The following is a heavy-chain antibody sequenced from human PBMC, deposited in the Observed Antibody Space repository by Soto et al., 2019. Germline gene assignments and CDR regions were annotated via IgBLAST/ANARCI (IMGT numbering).Heavy chain of an antibody. J-gene: IGHJ6*02. Sequence: QVQLQQWGAGLLKPSETLSLTCAVYGGSFSGYYWSWIRQPPGKGLEWVGEINHSGSTNYNPSLKSRVTISVDTSKNQFSPKLSSVTAADKAVYYGARDSRVGRGAARSYYYYGMDVWGQGTTGTVSS. CDR1: GGSFSGYY. CDR3: ARDSRVGRGAARSYYYYGMDV. D-gene: IGHD6-6*01. V-gene: IGHV4-34*01. CDR2: INHSGST.